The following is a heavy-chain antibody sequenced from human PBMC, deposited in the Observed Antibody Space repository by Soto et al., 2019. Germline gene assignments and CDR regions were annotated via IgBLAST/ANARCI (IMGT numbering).Heavy chain of an antibody. V-gene: IGHV4-4*02. J-gene: IGHJ4*02. Sequence: TSETLSLTCVISGDSISSSHWWSWVRQPPGKGLEWIGEIYHSGSTNYNPSLESRVALSVDKPKNQFSLSLTSVTAADTAVYYCARGNYYGSGSSYNTLWPFDYWGQGTLVTVSS. CDR2: IYHSGST. D-gene: IGHD3-10*01. CDR3: ARGNYYGSGSSYNTLWPFDY. CDR1: GDSISSSHW.